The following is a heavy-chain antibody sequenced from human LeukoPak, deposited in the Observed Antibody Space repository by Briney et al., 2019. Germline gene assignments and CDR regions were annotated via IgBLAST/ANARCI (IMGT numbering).Heavy chain of an antibody. CDR3: ARGEVGGYSPLDY. CDR1: GGSISSGDYY. CDR2: IYYSGST. J-gene: IGHJ4*02. V-gene: IGHV4-30-4*01. D-gene: IGHD3-22*01. Sequence: KASQTLSLTCTVSGGSISSGDYYWSWIRQPPGKGLEWIGYIYYSGSTYYNPSLKSRVTTSVDTSKNQFSLKLSSVTAADTAVYYCARGEVGGYSPLDYWGQGTLVTVSS.